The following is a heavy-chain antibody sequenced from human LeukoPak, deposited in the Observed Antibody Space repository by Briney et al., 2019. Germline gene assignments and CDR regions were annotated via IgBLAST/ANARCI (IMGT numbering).Heavy chain of an antibody. CDR1: GGSISSGGYY. V-gene: IGHV4-31*03. CDR2: IYYSGST. CDR3: ARIGSDGGTSFDY. J-gene: IGHJ4*02. Sequence: PSETLSLTCTVSGGSISSGGYYWSWIRQHPGKGLEWIGYIYYSGSTYYNPSLKSRVTISVDTSKNRFSLKLSSVTAADTAVYYCARIGSDGGTSFDYWGQGTLVTVSS. D-gene: IGHD4-23*01.